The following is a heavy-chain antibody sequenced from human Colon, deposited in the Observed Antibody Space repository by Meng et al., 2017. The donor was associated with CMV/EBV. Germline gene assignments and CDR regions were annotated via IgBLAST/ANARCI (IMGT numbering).Heavy chain of an antibody. CDR2: IHYSGSY. D-gene: IGHD3-3*01. CDR1: GGSISSSRYY. Sequence: SETLSLTCNVSGGSISSSRYYWGWIRQTPGKGREWIASIHYSGSYSNNLARKSRVTISIDTSKNHVSLQMSSLTAAETAVYYCVRDGFRFLDAVNALDIWGLGTMVTVSS. CDR3: VRDGFRFLDAVNALDI. V-gene: IGHV4-39*07. J-gene: IGHJ3*02.